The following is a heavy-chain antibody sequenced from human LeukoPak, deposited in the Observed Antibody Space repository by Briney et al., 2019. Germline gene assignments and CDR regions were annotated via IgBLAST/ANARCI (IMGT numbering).Heavy chain of an antibody. Sequence: PSETLSLTCAVYGGSFSGYYWSWIRQPPGKGLEWIGEINHSGSTNYNPSLKSRVTISVDTSKNQFSLKLSSVTAADTAVYYCARRPYYYYYMDVWGKGTTVTISS. J-gene: IGHJ6*03. CDR2: INHSGST. CDR3: ARRPYYYYYMDV. V-gene: IGHV4-34*01. D-gene: IGHD6-6*01. CDR1: GGSFSGYY.